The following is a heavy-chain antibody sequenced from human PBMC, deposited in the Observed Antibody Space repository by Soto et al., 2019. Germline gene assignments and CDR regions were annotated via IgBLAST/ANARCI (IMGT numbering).Heavy chain of an antibody. CDR3: ARDHCSSTSCYTGDYYYGMDV. J-gene: IGHJ6*02. Sequence: SVKVSCKASGGTFSSYAISWVRQAPGQGLEWMGGIIPIFGTANYAQKFQGRVTITADESTSTAYMERSSLRSEDTAVYYCARDHCSSTSCYTGDYYYGMDVWGQGTTVTVSS. V-gene: IGHV1-69*13. CDR2: IIPIFGTA. CDR1: GGTFSSYA. D-gene: IGHD2-2*02.